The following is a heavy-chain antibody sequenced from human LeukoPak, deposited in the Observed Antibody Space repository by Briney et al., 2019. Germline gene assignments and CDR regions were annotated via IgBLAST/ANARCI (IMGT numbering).Heavy chain of an antibody. J-gene: IGHJ4*02. CDR2: IRDKAYDYAT. CDR3: TRFVSGSGKSIDC. D-gene: IGHD5-12*01. CDR1: GFTFSGSA. Sequence: GGSLRLSCAASGFTFSGSAIHWVRQASGKGLEWVGRIRDKAYDYATAYAASVEGRFTISRDDSKNTAYLQMNSLKTEDTAVYYCTRFVSGSGKSIDCWGQGTLVTVSS. V-gene: IGHV3-73*01.